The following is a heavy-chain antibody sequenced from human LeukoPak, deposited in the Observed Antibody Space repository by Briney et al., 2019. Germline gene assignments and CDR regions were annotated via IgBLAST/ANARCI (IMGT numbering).Heavy chain of an antibody. Sequence: ASVKVSCKVSGYTLTELSMHWVRQAPGKGLEWMGGFDPEDGETIYAQKFQGRVTMTEDTSTDTAYMELSSLRSEDTAVYYCATASNWNDVVLAFDIWGQGTMVTVSS. D-gene: IGHD1-20*01. J-gene: IGHJ3*02. CDR1: GYTLTELS. CDR3: ATASNWNDVVLAFDI. CDR2: FDPEDGET. V-gene: IGHV1-24*01.